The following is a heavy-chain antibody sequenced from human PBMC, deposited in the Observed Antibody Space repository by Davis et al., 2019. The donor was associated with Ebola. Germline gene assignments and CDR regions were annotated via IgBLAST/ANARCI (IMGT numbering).Heavy chain of an antibody. CDR2: IRSKANSYAT. D-gene: IGHD5-24*01. J-gene: IGHJ4*02. CDR1: GFTFSGSA. Sequence: GESLKISCAASGFTFSGSAMHWVRQASGKGLEWVGRIRSKANSYATAYAASVKGRFTISRDDSKNTAYLQMNSLKTEDTAVYYCAKDRRGYNSAADYWGQGTLVTVSS. V-gene: IGHV3-73*01. CDR3: AKDRRGYNSAADY.